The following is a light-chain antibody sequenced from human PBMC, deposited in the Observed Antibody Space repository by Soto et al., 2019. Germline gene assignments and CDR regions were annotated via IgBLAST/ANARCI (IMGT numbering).Light chain of an antibody. V-gene: IGKV3-20*01. CDR2: GAS. J-gene: IGKJ1*01. Sequence: EIVLTQSPGTLSLSPGEGATLSCRASRSVSSYLALYQQKSGQAPRLLIYGASSRAAGIPDRFSGSGSGTDFTLTISRLEPEDFAVYYCQQYDSSLTFGQGTKVDIK. CDR3: QQYDSSLT. CDR1: RSVSSY.